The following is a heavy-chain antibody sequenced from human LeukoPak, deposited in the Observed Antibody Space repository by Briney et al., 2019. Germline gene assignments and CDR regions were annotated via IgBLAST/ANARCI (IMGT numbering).Heavy chain of an antibody. CDR3: ARPCRIAAAGPYYYYGMDV. V-gene: IGHV1-18*01. J-gene: IGHJ6*02. CDR1: GYTFTSYG. D-gene: IGHD6-13*01. Sequence: GASVKVSCKASGYTFTSYGISWVRQAPGQGLEWMGWISAYNGNTNYAQKLQGRVTMTTDTSTSTAYMELRSLRSDDTAVYYCARPCRIAAAGPYYYYGMDVWGQGTTVTVSS. CDR2: ISAYNGNT.